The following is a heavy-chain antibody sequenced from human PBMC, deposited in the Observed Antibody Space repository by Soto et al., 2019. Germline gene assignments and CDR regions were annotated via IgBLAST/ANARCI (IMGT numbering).Heavy chain of an antibody. Sequence: QVQLVESGGGVVQPGRSLRLSCAASGFTFSSYAMHWVRQAPGKGLEWVAVISYDGSNKYYADSVKGRFTISRDNSKNTLYRQMNGLRAEDTAVYYCAREGHYGGAYWGRGPRVTVSS. D-gene: IGHD4-17*01. V-gene: IGHV3-30-3*01. CDR3: AREGHYGGAY. J-gene: IGHJ4*02. CDR1: GFTFSSYA. CDR2: ISYDGSNK.